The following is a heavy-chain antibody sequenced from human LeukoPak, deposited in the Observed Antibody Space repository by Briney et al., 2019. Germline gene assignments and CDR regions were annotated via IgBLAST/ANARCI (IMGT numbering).Heavy chain of an antibody. CDR2: IIPIFGTA. CDR3: ARGPGPKRLRFLEWLPNDDY. D-gene: IGHD3-3*01. CDR1: GGTFSSYA. Sequence: GASVKVSCKASGGTFSSYAISWVRQAPGQGLEWVGGIIPIFGTANYAQKFQGRVTITADESTSTAYMELSSLRSEDTAVYYCARGPGPKRLRFLEWLPNDDYWGQGTLVTVSS. J-gene: IGHJ4*02. V-gene: IGHV1-69*13.